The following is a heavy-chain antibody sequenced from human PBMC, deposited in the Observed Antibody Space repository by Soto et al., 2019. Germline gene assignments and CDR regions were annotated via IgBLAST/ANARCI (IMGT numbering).Heavy chain of an antibody. V-gene: IGHV4-61*01. J-gene: IGHJ5*02. Sequence: SETLSLTCTVSGGSVSSGSYYWSWIRQPPGKGLEWIGYIYYSGSTNYNPSLKSRVTISVDTSKNQFSLKLSSVTAADTAVYYCARTFRGYSYGYFDWFDPWGQGTLVTVSS. CDR2: IYYSGST. CDR3: ARTFRGYSYGYFDWFDP. CDR1: GGSVSSGSYY. D-gene: IGHD5-18*01.